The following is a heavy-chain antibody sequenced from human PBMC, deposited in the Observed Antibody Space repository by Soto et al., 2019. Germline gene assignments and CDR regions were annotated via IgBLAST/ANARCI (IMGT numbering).Heavy chain of an antibody. CDR2: ISYSGST. CDR1: GGSIRSGEYY. J-gene: IGHJ6*02. D-gene: IGHD3-3*01. Sequence: SETLSLTCTVSGGSIRSGEYYWTWISQPPGKGLEWIGFISYSGSTHYSPSLKSRVSITVDTSKNQFSLNLASVSAEDTAVYYCARTSLTIFGPSNDYYGMGVWGQGTTVTVSS. V-gene: IGHV4-30-4*01. CDR3: ARTSLTIFGPSNDYYGMGV.